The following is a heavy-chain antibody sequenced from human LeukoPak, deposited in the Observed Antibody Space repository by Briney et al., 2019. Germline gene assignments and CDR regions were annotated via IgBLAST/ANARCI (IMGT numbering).Heavy chain of an antibody. D-gene: IGHD4-11*01. CDR1: GFTFSSYS. CDR3: ARGVPKTSYYYYYMDI. J-gene: IGHJ6*03. Sequence: GGSLRLSSAASGFTFSSYSMNWVRQAPGKGLEWVSSISSSSSYIYYADSVKGRFTISRDNAKNSLYLQMNSLRAEDTAVYYCARGVPKTSYYYYYMDIWGKGTTVTVSS. V-gene: IGHV3-21*01. CDR2: ISSSSSYI.